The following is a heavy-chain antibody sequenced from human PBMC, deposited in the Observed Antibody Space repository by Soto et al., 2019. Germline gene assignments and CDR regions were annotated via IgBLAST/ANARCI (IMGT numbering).Heavy chain of an antibody. CDR3: ARDSRVRYSSGWYSDY. J-gene: IGHJ4*02. V-gene: IGHV2-5*01. CDR1: GFSLSTSGVG. CDR2: IYWNDDK. Sequence: KESGPTLVKPTQTLTLTCTFSGFSLSTSGVGVGWIRQPPGKALEWLALIYWNDDKRYSPSLKSRLTITKDTSKNQVVLTMTNMDPVDTATYYCARDSRVRYSSGWYSDYWGQGTLVTVSS. D-gene: IGHD6-19*01.